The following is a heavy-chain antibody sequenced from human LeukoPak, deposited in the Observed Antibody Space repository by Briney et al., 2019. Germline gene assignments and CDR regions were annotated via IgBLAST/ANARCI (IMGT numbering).Heavy chain of an antibody. CDR3: ARKHDLFWYFDL. D-gene: IGHD1-1*01. CDR2: INHSGST. J-gene: IGHJ2*01. V-gene: IGHV4-34*01. Sequence: SETLSLTCAVYGGSFSGYYWSWIRQPPGKGLEWIGEINHSGSTNYNPSLKSRVTISVDTSKNQFSLKLSSVTAADTAVYYCARKHDLFWYFDLWGRGTLVTVSS. CDR1: GGSFSGYY.